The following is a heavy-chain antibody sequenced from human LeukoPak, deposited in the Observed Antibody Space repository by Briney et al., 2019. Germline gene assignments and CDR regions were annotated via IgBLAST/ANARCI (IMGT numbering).Heavy chain of an antibody. V-gene: IGHV3-21*01. D-gene: IGHD4-23*01. J-gene: IGHJ4*02. CDR3: ARDTRPDIDGGNSDYFDY. CDR2: ISSSSSYI. Sequence: GGSLRLSCAASGFTFSSYSMNWVRQAPGKGLEWVSSISSSSSYIYYADSVKGRFTISRDNAENSLYLQMNSLRAEDTAVYYCARDTRPDIDGGNSDYFDYWGQGTLVTVSS. CDR1: GFTFSSYS.